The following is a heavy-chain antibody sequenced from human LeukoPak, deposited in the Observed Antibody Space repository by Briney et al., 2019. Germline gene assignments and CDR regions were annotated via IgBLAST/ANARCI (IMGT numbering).Heavy chain of an antibody. CDR3: ARGPTGATRFDY. CDR2: INHSGST. J-gene: IGHJ4*02. V-gene: IGHV4-34*01. CDR1: GGSFSGYY. D-gene: IGHD1-26*01. Sequence: PSETLSLTCAVYGGSFSGYYWSWIRQPPGKVLEWIGEINHSGSTNYKPSLKSRVTISVDTSKNQFSLKLSSVTAADTGVYYCARGPTGATRFDYWGQGTLVTVSS.